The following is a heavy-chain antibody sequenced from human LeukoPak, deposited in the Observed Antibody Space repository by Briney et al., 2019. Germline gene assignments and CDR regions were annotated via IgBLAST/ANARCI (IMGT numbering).Heavy chain of an antibody. Sequence: GASVKVSCKASGYTFTDYYIHWVRQAPGQGLEWMGWIHPNSGVTNSAQKLQGRVTMTRDTSITTVNMELNRLGSDDTAVYYCARGGCYNTSGYHYVQGFDPWGQGTLVTVSS. D-gene: IGHD3-22*01. J-gene: IGHJ5*02. CDR3: ARGGCYNTSGYHYVQGFDP. CDR2: IHPNSGVT. CDR1: GYTFTDYY. V-gene: IGHV1-2*02.